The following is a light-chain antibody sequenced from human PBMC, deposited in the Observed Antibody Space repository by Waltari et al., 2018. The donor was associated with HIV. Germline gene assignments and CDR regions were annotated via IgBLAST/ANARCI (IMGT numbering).Light chain of an antibody. V-gene: IGKV1-16*01. Sequence: DTQLTQPPSSLSASVGDRITITCRAGQAISNSLAWFQQKPGKVPKSLIYAASNLQSGVPSRFSGSGSGTDFTRTSTRLQAEDFATYYCQQYNTYPLTFDGGTKVEIK. CDR2: AAS. CDR3: QQYNTYPLT. J-gene: IGKJ4*02. CDR1: QAISNS.